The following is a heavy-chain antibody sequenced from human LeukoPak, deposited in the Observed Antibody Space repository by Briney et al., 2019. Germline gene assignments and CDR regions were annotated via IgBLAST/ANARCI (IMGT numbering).Heavy chain of an antibody. V-gene: IGHV3-9*01. J-gene: IGHJ4*02. CDR1: GFTFDDYA. Sequence: GGSLRLSCAASGFTFDDYAMHWVRQAPGKGLEWVSGINWNSDNTYYADSVKGRFTISRDNAKNSLYLQMNSLRAEDTALYYCAKSSIVLITTAHFDYWGQGTLVTVSS. CDR3: AKSSIVLITTAHFDY. CDR2: INWNSDNT. D-gene: IGHD3-22*01.